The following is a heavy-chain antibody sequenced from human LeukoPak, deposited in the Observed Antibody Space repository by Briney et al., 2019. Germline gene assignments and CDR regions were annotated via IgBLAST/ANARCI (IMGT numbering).Heavy chain of an antibody. CDR3: ATYSSLNRREFQY. V-gene: IGHV3-30*03. J-gene: IGHJ1*01. CDR1: GFTFSNYG. Sequence: SGGSLRLSCAASGFTFSNYGMHWVRQAPGKGLEWLAFVSYDGNKKYYADSVTGRFTISRDNSKNTLSLQMNSLRPEDTAVYYCATYSSLNRREFQYWGQGTLLTVSS. D-gene: IGHD3-22*01. CDR2: VSYDGNKK.